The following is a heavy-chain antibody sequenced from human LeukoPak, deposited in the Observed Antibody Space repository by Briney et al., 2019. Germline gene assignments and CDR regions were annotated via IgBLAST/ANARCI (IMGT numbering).Heavy chain of an antibody. Sequence: GASVKVSCKASGYTFTSYDINWVRQATGQGLEWMGWMNPNSGNTGYAQKFQGRVTITRNTSISTAYMELSSLRSEDTAVYYCARGRYYDFWSGYYIHHFDYWGQGTLVTVSS. CDR2: MNPNSGNT. D-gene: IGHD3-3*01. V-gene: IGHV1-8*01. CDR1: GYTFTSYD. CDR3: ARGRYYDFWSGYYIHHFDY. J-gene: IGHJ4*02.